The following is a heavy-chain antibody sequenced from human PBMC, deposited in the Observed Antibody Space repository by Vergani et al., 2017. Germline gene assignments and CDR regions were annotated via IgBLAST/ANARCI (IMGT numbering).Heavy chain of an antibody. CDR2: IDWNDNK. CDR1: GFSLSSGGMR. V-gene: IGHV2-70*04. D-gene: IGHD5-12*01. Sequence: QVTLKESGPALVKPTQTLTLTCSLSGFSLSSGGMRVSWIRQPPGKALEWLARIDWNDNKYFNTSLKTRLTISKDASKNQVVLTMTNMDPVDTATYYCARIRRRGRSGYDIFDFWGQGILVTVAS. J-gene: IGHJ4*02. CDR3: ARIRRRGRSGYDIFDF.